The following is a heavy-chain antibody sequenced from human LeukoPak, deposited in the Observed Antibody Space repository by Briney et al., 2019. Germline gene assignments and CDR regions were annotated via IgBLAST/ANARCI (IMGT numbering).Heavy chain of an antibody. Sequence: GRSLRLSCAASGFTFSSNWMSWVRQAPGKGLEWVANIKQDGSEKYYVDSVKGRFTISRDNAKNSLYLQMNSLRAEDTAVYYCARTEYSSFTGNFDYWGQGTLVTVSS. D-gene: IGHD6-6*01. V-gene: IGHV3-7*03. CDR3: ARTEYSSFTGNFDY. CDR1: GFTFSSNW. CDR2: IKQDGSEK. J-gene: IGHJ4*02.